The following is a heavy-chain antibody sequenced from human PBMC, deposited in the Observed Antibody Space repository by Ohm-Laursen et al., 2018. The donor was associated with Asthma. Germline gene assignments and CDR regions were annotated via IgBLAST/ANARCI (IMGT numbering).Heavy chain of an antibody. CDR3: ARGGGSDGFIS. CDR2: ISENNGYT. D-gene: IGHD5-24*01. CDR1: GYKFTTYG. V-gene: IGHV1-18*01. J-gene: IGHJ5*02. Sequence: ASVKVSCKTSGYKFTTYGIHWVRQAPGQGLEWMGGISENNGYTDFAQRLRGRVFLTTDISSSTAYMELRSLTSDDTAIYYCARGGGSDGFISWGQGTLVTVSS.